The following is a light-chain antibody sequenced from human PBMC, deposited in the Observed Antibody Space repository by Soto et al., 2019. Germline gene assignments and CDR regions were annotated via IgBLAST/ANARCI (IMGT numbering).Light chain of an antibody. CDR1: SSDVGGYNF. Sequence: SVLTQPRSVSGSPGQSVTISCTGTSSDVGGYNFVSWYQQHPGKVPKLMIYDVTKRPSGVPNGFSGSKSGNTASLTISALQAEDEADYYCCSYAGSYTLYVFGTGTKVTVL. V-gene: IGLV2-11*01. CDR3: CSYAGSYTLYV. J-gene: IGLJ1*01. CDR2: DVT.